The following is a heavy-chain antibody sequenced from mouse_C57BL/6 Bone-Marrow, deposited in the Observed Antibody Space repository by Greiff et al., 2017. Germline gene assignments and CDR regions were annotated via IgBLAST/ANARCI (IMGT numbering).Heavy chain of an antibody. CDR3: AREGDYGFFAY. CDR2: IDPSDSET. CDR1: GYTFTSYW. D-gene: IGHD2-2*01. Sequence: QVQLQQPGAELVRPGSSVKLSCKASGYTFTSYWMHWVKQRPIQGLEWIGNIDPSDSETHYNQKFKDKATLTVDKSSSTAYMQLSSLTSEDSAVYYWAREGDYGFFAYWGQGTLVTVSA. V-gene: IGHV1-52*01. J-gene: IGHJ3*01.